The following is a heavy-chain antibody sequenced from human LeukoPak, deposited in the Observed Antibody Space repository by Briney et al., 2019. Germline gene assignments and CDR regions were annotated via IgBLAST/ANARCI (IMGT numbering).Heavy chain of an antibody. CDR1: GYTFTSYD. D-gene: IGHD3-9*01. J-gene: IGHJ3*02. CDR3: ATDLLTGYSLDAFDI. CDR2: MNPNSGNT. Sequence: ASVKVSCKASGYTFTSYDINWVRQATGQGLEWMGWMNPNSGNTGYAQKFQGRVTMTEDTSTDTAYMELSSLRSEDTAVYYCATDLLTGYSLDAFDIWGQGTMVTVSS. V-gene: IGHV1-8*02.